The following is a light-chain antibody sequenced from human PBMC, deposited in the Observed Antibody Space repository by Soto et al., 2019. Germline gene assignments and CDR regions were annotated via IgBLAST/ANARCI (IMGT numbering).Light chain of an antibody. CDR3: QQSYSTLMIT. CDR1: QSISSY. V-gene: IGKV1-39*01. Sequence: IQMNQSPPSLSASVGARFTITFRASQSISSYLNWYQQKPGKAPKLLIYAASSLQSGVPSRFSGSGSGTDFTLTISSLQPEDFATYYCQQSYSTLMITFGQGTRLEI. CDR2: AAS. J-gene: IGKJ5*01.